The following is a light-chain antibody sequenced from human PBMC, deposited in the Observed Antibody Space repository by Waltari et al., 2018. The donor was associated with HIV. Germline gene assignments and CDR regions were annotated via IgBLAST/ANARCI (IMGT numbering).Light chain of an antibody. Sequence: EIVLTQSPVTLSLSPGESATLSCRASQSVTTYLAWYQQKPGQATSLLVYDASSSTTGIPARVRGSGSGTDFTLTITSLEPDDFAVYYCQQRSNWPPGFTFGQGTKLEIK. J-gene: IGKJ2*01. CDR2: DAS. V-gene: IGKV3-11*01. CDR1: QSVTTY. CDR3: QQRSNWPPGFT.